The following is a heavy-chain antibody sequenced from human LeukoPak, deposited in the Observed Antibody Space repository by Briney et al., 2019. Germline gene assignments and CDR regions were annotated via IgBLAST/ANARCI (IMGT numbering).Heavy chain of an antibody. J-gene: IGHJ4*02. CDR2: MNPNSGNT. Sequence: GASVKLSCKASGYTFTSYDINWVRQATGQGLEWMGWMNPNSGNTGYAQKFQGRVTMTRNTSISTAYMELSSLRSEDTAVYYSWRSRGNRNPLDYWGQGTLVTVSS. CDR3: WRSRGNRNPLDY. D-gene: IGHD1-14*01. V-gene: IGHV1-8*01. CDR1: GYTFTSYD.